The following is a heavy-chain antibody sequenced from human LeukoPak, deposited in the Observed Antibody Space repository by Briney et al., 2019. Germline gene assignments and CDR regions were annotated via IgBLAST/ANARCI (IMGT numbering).Heavy chain of an antibody. CDR2: ISWNSGSI. Sequence: LSGRSLRLSCAASGFTFDDYAMHWVRQAPGKGLEWVSGISWNSGSIGYADSVKGRFTISRDNAKNSLYLQMNSLRAEDTALYYCAKVAAVGLQLLGASEFDYWGQGTLVTVSS. CDR1: GFTFDDYA. V-gene: IGHV3-9*01. D-gene: IGHD6-13*01. CDR3: AKVAAVGLQLLGASEFDY. J-gene: IGHJ4*02.